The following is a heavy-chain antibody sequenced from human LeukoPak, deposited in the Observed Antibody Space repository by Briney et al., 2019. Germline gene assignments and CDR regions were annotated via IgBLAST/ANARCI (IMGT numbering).Heavy chain of an antibody. CDR2: ISYDGSNK. J-gene: IGHJ4*02. V-gene: IGHV3-30*18. D-gene: IGHD2-15*01. Sequence: GGSLRLSCAASGFTFSSYGMHWVRQAPGKGLEWVAVISYDGSNKYYADSVKGRFTISRGNSKNTLYLQMNSLRAEDTAVYYCAKEYCSGGSCYSGSLYYWGQGTLVTVSS. CDR3: AKEYCSGGSCYSGSLYY. CDR1: GFTFSSYG.